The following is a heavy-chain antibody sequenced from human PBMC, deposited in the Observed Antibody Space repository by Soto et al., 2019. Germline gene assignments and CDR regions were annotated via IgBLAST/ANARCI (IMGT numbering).Heavy chain of an antibody. CDR3: ARDAGYNFDY. V-gene: IGHV3-53*01. D-gene: IGHD5-18*01. J-gene: IGHJ4*02. CDR1: GFSVSSNS. CDR2: FYDGGST. Sequence: GGSLRLSCAASGFSVSSNSMSWVRRAPGKGLEWVSIFYDGGSTFYADSVKGRFTISRDNSKNTVYLHMNNLRAEDTAVYYCARDAGYNFDYWGQGTLVTVSS.